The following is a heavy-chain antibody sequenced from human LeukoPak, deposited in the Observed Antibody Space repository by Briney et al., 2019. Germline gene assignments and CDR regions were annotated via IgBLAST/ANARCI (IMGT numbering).Heavy chain of an antibody. CDR2: IYYSGST. V-gene: IGHV4-59*01. J-gene: IGHJ4*02. CDR3: ARVGSGYDYFDY. D-gene: IGHD3-22*01. Sequence: SETLSLTCTVSGGSISSYYWSWIRQPPGKGLEWIGYIYYSGSTNYNPSLKSRVTISVDTSKNQFSLKLSSVTAADTAVYYCARVGSGYDYFDYWGQGTVVTVSS. CDR1: GGSISSYY.